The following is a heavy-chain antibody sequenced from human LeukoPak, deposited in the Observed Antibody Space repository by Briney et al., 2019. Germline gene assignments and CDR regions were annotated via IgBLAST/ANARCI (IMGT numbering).Heavy chain of an antibody. D-gene: IGHD6-19*01. V-gene: IGHV3-66*02. CDR1: GFSVSSNY. Sequence: PGGSLRLSCAASGFSVSSNYMNWVRQAPGMGLEWVSAIYTGGTTYYADSVKGRFTISRDSSKNTLYLQMNSLRAEDSAVYFCARDKLGSGYSSDFDCWGQGTLVTVSS. CDR2: IYTGGTT. J-gene: IGHJ4*02. CDR3: ARDKLGSGYSSDFDC.